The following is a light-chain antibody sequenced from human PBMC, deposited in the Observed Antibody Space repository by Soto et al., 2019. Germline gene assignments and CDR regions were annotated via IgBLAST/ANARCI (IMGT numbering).Light chain of an antibody. CDR2: EVS. V-gene: IGLV2-14*01. J-gene: IGLJ1*01. CDR3: SSYTTSSTLLYV. Sequence: QSVLTQPASVSGSPGQSITISCTVTSSDVGGYNSVSWYQQHPGKAPKLMIYEVSNRPSGVSNRFSGSKSGNTASLTISGLQAEDEADYYCSSYTTSSTLLYVFGTGTKLTVL. CDR1: SSDVGGYNS.